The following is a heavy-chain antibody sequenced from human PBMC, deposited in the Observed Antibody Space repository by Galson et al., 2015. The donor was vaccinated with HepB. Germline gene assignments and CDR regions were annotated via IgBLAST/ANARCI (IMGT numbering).Heavy chain of an antibody. V-gene: IGHV1-2*02. D-gene: IGHD1-7*01. Sequence: SVKVSCKASGYTFTGYYMHWVRQAPGQGLEWMGWINPNSGGTNYAQKFQGRVTMTRDASISTAYMELSRLRSDDTAVYYCARVRAGTKSQGFDYWGQGTLVTVSS. CDR3: ARVRAGTKSQGFDY. CDR1: GYTFTGYY. CDR2: INPNSGGT. J-gene: IGHJ4*02.